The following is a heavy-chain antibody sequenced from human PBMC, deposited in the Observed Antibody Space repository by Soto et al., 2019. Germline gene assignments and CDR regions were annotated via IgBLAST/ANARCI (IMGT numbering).Heavy chain of an antibody. CDR1: GFSVYSDY. V-gene: IGHV3-53*01. D-gene: IGHD6-13*01. Sequence: GGSLRLSCAASGFSVYSDYMSWVRQAPGKGLEWVSIIYAGGTTYYAGSVQGRFTISRDNSKNTQYLQMNSLRAEDTAVYYCERGESSWLPNHYYFYAMDVWGQGTTVTVSS. CDR3: ERGESSWLPNHYYFYAMDV. CDR2: IYAGGTT. J-gene: IGHJ6*02.